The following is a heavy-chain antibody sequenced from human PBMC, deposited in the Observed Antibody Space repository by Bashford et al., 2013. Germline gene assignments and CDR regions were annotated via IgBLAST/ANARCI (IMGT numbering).Heavy chain of an antibody. CDR1: GYTFTGYY. V-gene: IGHV1-2*02. D-gene: IGHD6-19*01. Sequence: ASVKVSCKASGYTFTGYYMHWVRQAPGQGLEWMGWINPNSGGTNYAQKFQGRVTMTRDTSISTAYMELSRLRSDDTAVYYCARVGGEDSSGWYATDFDYWGQGTLVTVSS. J-gene: IGHJ4*02. CDR3: ARVGGEDSSGWYATDFDY. CDR2: INPNSGGT.